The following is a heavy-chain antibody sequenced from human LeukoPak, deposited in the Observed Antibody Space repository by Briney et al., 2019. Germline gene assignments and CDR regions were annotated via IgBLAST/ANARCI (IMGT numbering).Heavy chain of an antibody. CDR2: INPNSGGT. CDR1: GYAFTGYY. Sequence: GASVKLSCKASGYAFTGYYMHWVRNAPGQGLEWIGWINPNSGGTNYAQKFQGRVTMTRDTSISTDYMELSRLRSDDTAVYYGAMLSSGYYFDYWGQGTLVTVSS. J-gene: IGHJ4*02. CDR3: AMLSSGYYFDY. D-gene: IGHD3-22*01. V-gene: IGHV1-2*02.